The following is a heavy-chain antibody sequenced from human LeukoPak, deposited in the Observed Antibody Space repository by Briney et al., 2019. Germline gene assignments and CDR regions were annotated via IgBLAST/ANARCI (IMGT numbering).Heavy chain of an antibody. J-gene: IGHJ4*02. Sequence: ASVKVSCKASGYTFTDYYMHWVRQAPGQGLEWMGWINPNSGGTNYAQKFQGRVTMTRDTSISTAYMEVSRLRSDDTAVYYCARQSPSSGWYDYWGQGTLVTVSS. CDR2: INPNSGGT. D-gene: IGHD6-19*01. CDR1: GYTFTDYY. CDR3: ARQSPSSGWYDY. V-gene: IGHV1-2*02.